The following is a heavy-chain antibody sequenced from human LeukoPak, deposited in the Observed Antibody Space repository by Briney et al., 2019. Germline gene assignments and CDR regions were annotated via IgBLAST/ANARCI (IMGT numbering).Heavy chain of an antibody. CDR2: INHSGST. Sequence: SETLSLTCTVSGVSISSSNSYWGWIRQPPGKGLEWIGEINHSGSTNYNPSLKSRVTISVDTSKNQFSLKLSSVTAADTAVYYCARGRRRYFDWLSIRHNDAFDIWGQGTMVTVSS. CDR3: ARGRRRYFDWLSIRHNDAFDI. D-gene: IGHD3-9*01. J-gene: IGHJ3*02. V-gene: IGHV4-39*07. CDR1: GVSISSSNSY.